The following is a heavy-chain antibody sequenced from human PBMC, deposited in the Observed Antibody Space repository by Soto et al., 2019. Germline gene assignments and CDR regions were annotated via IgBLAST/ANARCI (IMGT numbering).Heavy chain of an antibody. CDR1: GFTFNSCG. D-gene: IGHD3-10*01. CDR2: ISYDGSNK. Sequence: PVGSLRLSCAASGFTFNSCGMHWVRQAPGKGLEWVAVISYDGSNKYHADSVKGRFTISRDNSKNTLYLQMNSLRAEDTAVYYCAKDKRSPVTWVDYWGQGTLVTVSS. V-gene: IGHV3-30*18. J-gene: IGHJ4*02. CDR3: AKDKRSPVTWVDY.